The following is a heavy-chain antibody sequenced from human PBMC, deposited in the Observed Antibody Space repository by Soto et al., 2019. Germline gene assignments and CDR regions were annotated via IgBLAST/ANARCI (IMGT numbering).Heavy chain of an antibody. CDR2: IYHSGTT. V-gene: IGHV4-30-2*01. D-gene: IGHD1-26*01. CDR1: DDSISSGAYC. J-gene: IGHJ6*02. Sequence: QLQLQESGSGLLKPSQTLALTCGVSDDSISSGAYCWSWIRQPPGKGLEWIGHIYHSGTTYDNPSLKRRVTISMDRSKNPLSLKLRSLTAADTAVYYCARGVGASYDGLEVWGRGTTVTVSS. CDR3: ARGVGASYDGLEV.